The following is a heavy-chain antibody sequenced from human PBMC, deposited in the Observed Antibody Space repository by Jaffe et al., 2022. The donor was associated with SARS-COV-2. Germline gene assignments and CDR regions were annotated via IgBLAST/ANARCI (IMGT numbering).Heavy chain of an antibody. D-gene: IGHD2-2*01. CDR2: IRSKAYGGTT. V-gene: IGHV3-49*04. CDR1: GFTFGDYA. J-gene: IGHJ4*02. Sequence: EVQLVESGGGLVQPGRSLRLSCTASGFTFGDYAMSWVRQAPGKGLEWVGFIRSKAYGGTTEYAASVKGRFTISRDDSKSIAYLQMNSLKTEDTAVYYCTRANQLLWVYYFDYWGQGTLVTVSS. CDR3: TRANQLLWVYYFDY.